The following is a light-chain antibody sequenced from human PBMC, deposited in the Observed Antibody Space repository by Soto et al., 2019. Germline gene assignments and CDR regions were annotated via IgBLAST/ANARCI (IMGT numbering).Light chain of an antibody. CDR2: AAS. CDR1: QAISIY. J-gene: IGKJ1*01. Sequence: IQMTQSPSSLSASVGDRVTIPCQASQAISIYLNWYQQKPGKAPKLLIYAASSLQSGVPSRFSGSGSGTDFTLTISSLQPEDFATYYCQQSYSTPRTFGQGTKVDIK. CDR3: QQSYSTPRT. V-gene: IGKV1-39*01.